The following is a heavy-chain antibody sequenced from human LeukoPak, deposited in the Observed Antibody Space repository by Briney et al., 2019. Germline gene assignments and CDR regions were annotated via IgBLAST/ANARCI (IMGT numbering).Heavy chain of an antibody. CDR3: VGYYYGSGSYHNYPNFDY. Sequence: PSETLSLTCAVYGGSFSGYYWSWIRQPPGKGRGWIGEISPRGNTNYHPSLKSRVTISGDTSKNQFSLKLSSVTAADTAVYFCVGYYYGSGSYHNYPNFDYWGQGTLVTVSS. J-gene: IGHJ4*02. V-gene: IGHV4-34*01. CDR2: ISPRGNT. CDR1: GGSFSGYY. D-gene: IGHD3-10*01.